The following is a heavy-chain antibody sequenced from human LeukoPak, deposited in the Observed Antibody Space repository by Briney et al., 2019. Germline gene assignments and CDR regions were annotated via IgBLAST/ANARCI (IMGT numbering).Heavy chain of an antibody. Sequence: ASVKVSCKTSGDTFSTYSVSWLRQAPGQGLEWMGGIIPIFRSADYAQKFQGRVTITADESTSTAYMELSSLTSDDTAVYYCARDRAAVGTSRWFDPWGQGTLVIASS. J-gene: IGHJ5*02. D-gene: IGHD6-13*01. CDR1: GDTFSTYS. V-gene: IGHV1-69*01. CDR2: IIPIFRSA. CDR3: ARDRAAVGTSRWFDP.